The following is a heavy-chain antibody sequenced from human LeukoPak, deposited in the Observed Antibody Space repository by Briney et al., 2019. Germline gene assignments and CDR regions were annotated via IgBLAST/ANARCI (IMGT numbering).Heavy chain of an antibody. D-gene: IGHD3-22*01. Sequence: PSETLSLTCTVSGGSISSSSYYWGWIRQPPGKGLEWIGSIYYSGSTYYNPSLKSRVTISVDTSKNQFSLKLSSVTAADTAVYYCLRYDSSGLGYWGQGTLVTVSS. CDR3: LRYDSSGLGY. CDR2: IYYSGST. CDR1: GGSISSSSYY. V-gene: IGHV4-39*01. J-gene: IGHJ4*02.